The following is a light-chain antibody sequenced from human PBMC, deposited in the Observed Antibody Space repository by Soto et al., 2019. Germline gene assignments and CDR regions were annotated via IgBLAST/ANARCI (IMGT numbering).Light chain of an antibody. J-gene: IGKJ4*01. V-gene: IGKV4-1*01. Sequence: DIVMTQSPDSLTVSLGERAIINCKSSQSVLSTSDNKNYLAWFQQRPGQPPKLLIYSASTRESGVPDRFSGSGSGTDFTLTISSLQAEDVAVYYCQHYYSSPLTFGGGTKVEIK. CDR1: QSVLSTSDNKNY. CDR2: SAS. CDR3: QHYYSSPLT.